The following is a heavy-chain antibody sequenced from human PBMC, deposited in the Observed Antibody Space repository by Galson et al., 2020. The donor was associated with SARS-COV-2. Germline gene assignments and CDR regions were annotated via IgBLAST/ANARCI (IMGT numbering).Heavy chain of an antibody. D-gene: IGHD3-10*01. J-gene: IGHJ1*01. CDR2: ISYDGSNK. V-gene: IGHV3-30*18. Sequence: GGSLRLSCAASGFTFSSYGMHWVRQAPGKGLEWVAVISYDGSNKYYADSVKGRFTISRDNSKNTLYLQMNSLRAEDTAVYYCAKDGGVTYYYGSGSSEYFQHWGQGTLVTVSS. CDR3: AKDGGVTYYYGSGSSEYFQH. CDR1: GFTFSSYG.